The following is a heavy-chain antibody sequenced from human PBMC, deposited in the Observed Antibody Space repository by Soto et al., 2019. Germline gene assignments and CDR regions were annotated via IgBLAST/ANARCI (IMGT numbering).Heavy chain of an antibody. J-gene: IGHJ4*02. V-gene: IGHV4-59*01. D-gene: IGHD2-2*01. CDR1: GVSISDYY. Sequence: SETLSLTCTVSGVSISDYYWSWIRQPPGKGLEWIGYIHYSGSTDYNPSLKRRVTISVDTSKNQLSLELTSVTATDTAVYYCARDFGRQFCSTGWAPFYFYFWGQGTLVPVSA. CDR3: ARDFGRQFCSTGWAPFYFYF. CDR2: IHYSGST.